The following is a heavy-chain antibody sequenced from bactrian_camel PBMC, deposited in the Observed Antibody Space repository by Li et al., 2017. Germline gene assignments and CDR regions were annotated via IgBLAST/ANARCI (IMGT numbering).Heavy chain of an antibody. CDR1: LNPDSRFC. CDR3: GAGSTIATLSLRQLGVTY. V-gene: IGHV3S57*01. J-gene: IGHJ4*01. CDR2: IDSIGNT. Sequence: HVQLVESGGGSVQAGGSLRLSCASSLNPDSRFCLAWIRQAPGKEREGVATIDSIGNTAYADSMKGRFTISKDNAKNTLYLQMNSLKPDDTAMYYCGAGSTIATLSLRQLGVTYWGQGTQVTVS. D-gene: IGHD4*01.